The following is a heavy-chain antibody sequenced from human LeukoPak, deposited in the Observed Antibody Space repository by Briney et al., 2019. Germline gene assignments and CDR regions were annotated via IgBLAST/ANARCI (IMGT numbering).Heavy chain of an antibody. V-gene: IGHV4-30-4*08. D-gene: IGHD3-22*01. CDR3: ARLYYYDSSGLDY. CDR2: IYYSGST. CDR1: GGSISSGDYY. Sequence: SSETLSLTCTVSGGSISSGDYYWSWIRQPPGKGLEWIGYIYYSGSTYYNPSLKSRVTISVDTSKNQFSLKLSSVTAADTAVYYCARLYYYDSSGLDYWGQGTLVTVSS. J-gene: IGHJ4*02.